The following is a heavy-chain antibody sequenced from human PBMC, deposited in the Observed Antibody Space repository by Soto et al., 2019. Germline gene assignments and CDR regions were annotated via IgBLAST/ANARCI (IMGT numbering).Heavy chain of an antibody. D-gene: IGHD6-13*01. CDR1: GYTFTSYG. Sequence: QVQLVQSGAEVKKPGASVKVSCKASGYTFTSYGISWVRQAPGQGLEWMGWISAYNGNTNYAQKLKGTVTMTTDTSTSTDYMELRSLRSDDTPVYYCVITRSSWSSTHFDYWGQGPLVTVSS. V-gene: IGHV1-18*01. J-gene: IGHJ4*02. CDR2: ISAYNGNT. CDR3: VITRSSWSSTHFDY.